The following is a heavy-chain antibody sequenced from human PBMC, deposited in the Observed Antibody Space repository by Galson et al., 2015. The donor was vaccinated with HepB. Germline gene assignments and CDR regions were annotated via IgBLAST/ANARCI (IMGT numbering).Heavy chain of an antibody. J-gene: IGHJ4*02. V-gene: IGHV1-69*13. Sequence: SVKVSCKASGGTFSSYAISWVRQAPGQGLEWMGGIIPIFGIANYTQKFQGRVTITADESTSTAYMELSSLRSEDTAVYYCAYYLYENVGRYFDYWGQGTLVTVSS. CDR1: GGTFSSYA. D-gene: IGHD5/OR15-5a*01. CDR2: IIPIFGIA. CDR3: AYYLYENVGRYFDY.